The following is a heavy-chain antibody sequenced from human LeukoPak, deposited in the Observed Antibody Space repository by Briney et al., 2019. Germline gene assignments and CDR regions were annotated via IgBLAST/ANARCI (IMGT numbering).Heavy chain of an antibody. J-gene: IGHJ5*02. V-gene: IGHV4-4*07. D-gene: IGHD6-19*01. CDR3: ARDTSGWYGLDP. CDR2: IYTSGST. Sequence: PSETLSLTCTVSGGSISSYYWSWIRQPAGKGLEWIGRIYTSGSTNYNPPLKIRVTISVDKYKNQFSLKLRPVRAADAAVYYCARDTSGWYGLDPWGQGTRVTVSS. CDR1: GGSISSYY.